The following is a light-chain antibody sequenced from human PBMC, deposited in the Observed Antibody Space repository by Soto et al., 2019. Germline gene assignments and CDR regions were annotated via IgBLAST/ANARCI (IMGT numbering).Light chain of an antibody. Sequence: QSVLTQPPSASGTPGQRVTISCSGSSSNLGSNTVNWYQQLPVTAPKLLIYRNNQLPSGVPDRFSGSKSGTSASLAISGLQSEDEADYYCAAWDDSLNGLFGGGTKLTVL. CDR2: RNN. CDR3: AAWDDSLNGL. CDR1: SSNLGSNT. J-gene: IGLJ3*02. V-gene: IGLV1-44*01.